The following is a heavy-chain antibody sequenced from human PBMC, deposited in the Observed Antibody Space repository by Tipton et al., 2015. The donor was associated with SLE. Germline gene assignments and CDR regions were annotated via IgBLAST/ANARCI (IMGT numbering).Heavy chain of an antibody. CDR2: IFHIGST. D-gene: IGHD1-26*01. V-gene: IGHV4-4*02. J-gene: IGHJ3*02. CDR1: DDSISSSNW. CDR3: ARGPSVVGTSGYDALDI. Sequence: TLSLTCTVSDDSISSSNWWNWVRQPPGKGPEWIGEIFHIGSTNYQPSLKSRVTISVDKSRNQFSLKLTSVTAADTAVYYCARGPSVVGTSGYDALDIWGQGTMVTVSS.